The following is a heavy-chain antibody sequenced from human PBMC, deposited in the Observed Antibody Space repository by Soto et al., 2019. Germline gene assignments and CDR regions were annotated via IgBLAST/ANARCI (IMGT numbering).Heavy chain of an antibody. Sequence: SETLSLTCTVSGGSISSGGYYWSWIRQHPGKGLEWIGYIYYSGSTNYNPSLKSRVTISVDTSKNQFSLKLSSVTAADTAVYYCARGVYYYDSSGPYYFDYWGQGTLVTVSS. CDR3: ARGVYYYDSSGPYYFDY. CDR1: GGSISSGGYY. CDR2: IYYSGST. D-gene: IGHD3-22*01. J-gene: IGHJ4*02. V-gene: IGHV4-31*03.